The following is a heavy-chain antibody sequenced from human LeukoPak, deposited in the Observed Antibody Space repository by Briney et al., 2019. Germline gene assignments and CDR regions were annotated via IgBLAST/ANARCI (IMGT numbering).Heavy chain of an antibody. Sequence: GASVKVSCKASGYTFTGYYMHWVRQAPGQGLEWMGWINPNSGGTNYAQKFQGRVTMTRDTSISTAYMELSRLRSDDTAVYYCAREGPLQLVRPYWFDPWGQGTLVTVSS. CDR1: GYTFTGYY. J-gene: IGHJ5*02. CDR3: AREGPLQLVRPYWFDP. V-gene: IGHV1-2*02. D-gene: IGHD6-13*01. CDR2: INPNSGGT.